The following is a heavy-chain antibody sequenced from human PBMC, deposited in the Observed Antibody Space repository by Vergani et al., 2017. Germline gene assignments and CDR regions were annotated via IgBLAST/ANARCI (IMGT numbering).Heavy chain of an antibody. CDR3: ARQVAVAGKWWGPYYYYGMDV. CDR1: GYSFTSYW. D-gene: IGHD6-19*01. CDR2: IDPSDSYT. J-gene: IGHJ6*02. Sequence: EVQLVQSGAEVKKPGESLRISCKGSGYSFTSYWISWVRQMPGKGLEWMGRIDPSDSYTNYSPSFQGHVTISADKSISTAYLQWSSLKASDTAMYYCARQVAVAGKWWGPYYYYGMDVWGQGITVTVSS. V-gene: IGHV5-10-1*01.